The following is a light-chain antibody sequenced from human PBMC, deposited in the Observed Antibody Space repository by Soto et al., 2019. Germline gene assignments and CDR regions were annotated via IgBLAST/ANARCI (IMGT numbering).Light chain of an antibody. V-gene: IGLV1-40*01. CDR2: GNT. J-gene: IGLJ1*01. CDR1: TSNIGAGYD. CDR3: QSYDDTLSGPIYV. Sequence: VLTQPPSVSGALGQRVTISCTGITSNIGAGYDVHWYQLLPGRAPKLLIYGNTNRPSGVPDRFSGSKSATSASLAITGLQAEDEAIYYCQSYDDTLSGPIYVFGNGTKVTV.